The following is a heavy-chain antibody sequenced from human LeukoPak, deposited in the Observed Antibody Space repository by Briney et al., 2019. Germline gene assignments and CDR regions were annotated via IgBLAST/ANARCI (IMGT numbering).Heavy chain of an antibody. V-gene: IGHV3-30*02. CDR3: AKDRTYSSAWPYYFDY. CDR1: GFTFSSYG. Sequence: PGGSLRLSCAASGFTFSSYGMQWVRQAPGKGLEGVAFIRYDGSNKYYADSVKGRFTISRDNSKNTLHLQMNSLRAEDTAVYYCAKDRTYSSAWPYYFDYWGQGTLVTVSS. CDR2: IRYDGSNK. D-gene: IGHD6-19*01. J-gene: IGHJ4*02.